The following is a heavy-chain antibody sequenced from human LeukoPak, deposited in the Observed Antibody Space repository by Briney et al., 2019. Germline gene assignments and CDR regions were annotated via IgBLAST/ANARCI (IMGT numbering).Heavy chain of an antibody. Sequence: SETLSLTCTVSGGSISSSSYYWGWIRQPPGKGLEWIGSIYYSGATYHNPSLKSRVTISVDTSNSQFSLRLRSVTAADTAMYYCARDGLQGSILWGQGTLVTVST. CDR3: ARDGLQGSIL. CDR2: IYYSGAT. J-gene: IGHJ4*02. CDR1: GGSISSSSYY. V-gene: IGHV4-39*07. D-gene: IGHD4-11*01.